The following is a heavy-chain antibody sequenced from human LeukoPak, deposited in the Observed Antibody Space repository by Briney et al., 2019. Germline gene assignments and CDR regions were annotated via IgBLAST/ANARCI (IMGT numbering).Heavy chain of an antibody. CDR1: GFTFSSYA. Sequence: GGSLRLSCAASGFTFSSYAMSWVRQAPGEGLEWVSAISGSGGSTYYADSVKGRFTISRDNSKNTLYLQMNSLRAEDTAVYYCAKWMAAPPNGGYWGQGTLVTVSS. D-gene: IGHD6-6*01. V-gene: IGHV3-23*01. CDR2: ISGSGGST. CDR3: AKWMAAPPNGGY. J-gene: IGHJ4*02.